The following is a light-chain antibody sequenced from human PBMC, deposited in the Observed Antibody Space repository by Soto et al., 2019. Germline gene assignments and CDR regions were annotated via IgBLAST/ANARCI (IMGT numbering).Light chain of an antibody. J-gene: IGLJ2*01. CDR3: QTWGSVKGVV. V-gene: IGLV4-69*02. CDR2: LNSDGSH. Sequence: QPVLTQSPSASASLGASVRLTCTLSSGHSSYAIAWHQQQPEKGPRYLMKLNSDGSHSKGDGIPDRFSGSSSGAERYLTISSLQSEDEADYYCQTWGSVKGVVFGGGTKLTVL. CDR1: SGHSSYA.